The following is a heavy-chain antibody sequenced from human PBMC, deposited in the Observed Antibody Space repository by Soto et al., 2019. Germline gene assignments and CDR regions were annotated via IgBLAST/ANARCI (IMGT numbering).Heavy chain of an antibody. D-gene: IGHD1-26*01. CDR2: ISGSGGST. J-gene: IGHJ4*02. Sequence: GGSLRLSCAASGFTFSSYGMSWVRQSPGKGLEWVSSISGSGGSTYYADSVKGRFTISRDNSKNTLYLQMNSLRAEDTAVYYCAKASAPGGTYFPLWFWGQGTLVTVSS. V-gene: IGHV3-23*01. CDR3: AKASAPGGTYFPLWF. CDR1: GFTFSSYG.